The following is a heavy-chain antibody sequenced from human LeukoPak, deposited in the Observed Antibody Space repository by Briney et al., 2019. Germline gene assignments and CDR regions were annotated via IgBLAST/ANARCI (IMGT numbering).Heavy chain of an antibody. V-gene: IGHV1-3*01. CDR3: ARTYHDSTLGY. Sequence: ASVKVSCKASGYTFTGYYMHWVRQAPGQGLEWMGWINAGNGNTRYSQKFQGRVTITRDTSASTAYMELSSLRSEDTAVYYCARTYHDSTLGYWGQGTLVTVSS. CDR2: INAGNGNT. D-gene: IGHD3-22*01. J-gene: IGHJ4*02. CDR1: GYTFTGYY.